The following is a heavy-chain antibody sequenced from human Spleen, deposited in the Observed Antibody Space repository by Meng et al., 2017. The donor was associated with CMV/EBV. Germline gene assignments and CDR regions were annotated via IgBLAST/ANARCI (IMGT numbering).Heavy chain of an antibody. CDR2: ISGSSTTI. Sequence: LSLTCAASEFSFSDYYMSWIRQAPGKGPEWLSYISGSSTTIYYADSVKGRFTISRDNAKKSLYLQMNSLRAEDTAVYYCARAYNVPGWFDPWGQGTPVTVSS. D-gene: IGHD1-14*01. J-gene: IGHJ5*02. V-gene: IGHV3-11*01. CDR3: ARAYNVPGWFDP. CDR1: EFSFSDYY.